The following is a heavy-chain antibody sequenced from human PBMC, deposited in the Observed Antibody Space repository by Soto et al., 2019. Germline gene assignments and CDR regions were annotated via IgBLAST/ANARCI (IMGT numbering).Heavy chain of an antibody. Sequence: QVQLVQSGAEVKKPGSSVKVSCKASGGTFSSYTISWVRQAPGQGLEWMGRIIPILGIANYAQKFQGRVTITADKSTSTAYMELSCLRSEDTAVYYCASEGRGATITWYFDLWGRGTLVTVSS. CDR3: ASEGRGATITWYFDL. J-gene: IGHJ2*01. CDR2: IIPILGIA. CDR1: GGTFSSYT. V-gene: IGHV1-69*02. D-gene: IGHD5-12*01.